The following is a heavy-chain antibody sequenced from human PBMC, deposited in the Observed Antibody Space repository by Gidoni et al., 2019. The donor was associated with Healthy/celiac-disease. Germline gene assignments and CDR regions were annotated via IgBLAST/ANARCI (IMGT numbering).Heavy chain of an antibody. CDR1: GGSFSGYY. J-gene: IGHJ3*02. CDR3: ARAPFRAMVQGVITPLPDAFDI. V-gene: IGHV4-34*01. Sequence: QVQLQQWGAGLLKPSETLSLTCAVYGGSFSGYYWSWIRQPPGKGLEWIGEINHSGSTNYNPSLKSRVTISVDTSKNQFSLKLSSVTAADTAVYYCARAPFRAMVQGVITPLPDAFDIWGQGTMVTVSS. D-gene: IGHD3-10*01. CDR2: INHSGST.